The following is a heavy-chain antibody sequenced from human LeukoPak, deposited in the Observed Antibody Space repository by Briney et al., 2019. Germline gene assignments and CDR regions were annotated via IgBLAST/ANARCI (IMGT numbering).Heavy chain of an antibody. J-gene: IGHJ4*02. CDR1: GFTFSSYA. CDR2: ISSSGGST. V-gene: IGHV3-23*01. Sequence: GGSLRLSCAASGFTFSSYAMSWVRQAPGKGLEWVSAISSSGGSTYYADSVKGRFTISRDNSKNTLYLQMNSLRAEDTAVYYCATDGLNSSSSVFDYWGQGTLVTVSS. D-gene: IGHD6-6*01. CDR3: ATDGLNSSSSVFDY.